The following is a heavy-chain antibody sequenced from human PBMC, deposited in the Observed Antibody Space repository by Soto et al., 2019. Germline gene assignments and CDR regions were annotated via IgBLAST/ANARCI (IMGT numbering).Heavy chain of an antibody. CDR2: TYYRSQWFN. J-gene: IGHJ4*02. D-gene: IGHD6-13*01. CDR3: ARLIGTSWFVG. CDR1: GDSVSSNIVT. Sequence: PSQTLPLTCAISGDSVSSNIVTWDWIRQSPSRGLEWLGRTYYRSQWFNDYAVSVKSRMTINADTSKNQFSLQLNYVTPEDTAVYYCARLIGTSWFVGWGQGTPVTVS. V-gene: IGHV6-1*01.